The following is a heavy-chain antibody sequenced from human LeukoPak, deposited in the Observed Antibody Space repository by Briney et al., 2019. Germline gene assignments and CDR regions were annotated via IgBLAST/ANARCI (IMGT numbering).Heavy chain of an antibody. V-gene: IGHV4-61*02. CDR1: GDSISSGDYY. D-gene: IGHD6-25*01. CDR3: ARSRGRLAQLDY. CDR2: ISSSGST. Sequence: SETLSLTCTVSGDSISSGDYYWSWIRQPAGKGLEWIGRISSSGSTYYNPSLKSRVTISIDTSKNQFSLKLRSVTAADTAVYYCARSRGRLAQLDYWGQGTLVTVSS. J-gene: IGHJ4*02.